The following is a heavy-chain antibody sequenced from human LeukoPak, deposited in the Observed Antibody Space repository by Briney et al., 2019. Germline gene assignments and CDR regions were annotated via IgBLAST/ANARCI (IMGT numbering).Heavy chain of an antibody. V-gene: IGHV1-24*01. J-gene: IGHJ4*02. D-gene: IGHD3-22*01. CDR2: FDPEDGET. CDR1: GYTFTGYY. CDR3: ATADYDSSGYYFFDY. Sequence: ASVKVSCKASGYTFTGYYMHWVRQAPGKGLEWMGGFDPEDGETIYAQKFQGRVTMTEDTSTDTAYMELSSLRSEDTAVYYCATADYDSSGYYFFDYWGQGTLVTVSS.